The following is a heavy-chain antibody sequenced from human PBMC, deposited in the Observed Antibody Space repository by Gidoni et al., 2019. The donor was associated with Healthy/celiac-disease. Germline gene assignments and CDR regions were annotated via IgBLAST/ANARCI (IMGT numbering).Heavy chain of an antibody. Sequence: QVQLQASGPGLFKPSETLSLTCAVSCYSISSGYYWGWIRQPPGKGLEWIGSIYHSGSTYYNTSLKSRVTISVDTSKNQFSLKLSSVTAADTAVYYGARGRSTTGTTSQIDYWGQGTLVTVSS. CDR3: ARGRSTTGTTSQIDY. D-gene: IGHD1-1*01. CDR2: IYHSGST. CDR1: CYSISSGYY. V-gene: IGHV4-38-2*01. J-gene: IGHJ4*02.